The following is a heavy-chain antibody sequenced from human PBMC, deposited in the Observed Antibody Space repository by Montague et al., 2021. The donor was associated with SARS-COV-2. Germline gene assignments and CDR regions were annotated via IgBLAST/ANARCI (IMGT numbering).Heavy chain of an antibody. J-gene: IGHJ4*02. Sequence: SETLSLTCAVSGDSMSSNNWWTWVRQSPGKGLEWIGEIHHIVGTNYNRSLKSRVSISVDKSRNQFSLNLNAVAAADTAFYYCATVFGGCSATSCYLYHWGRGTLVTVSS. CDR3: ATVFGGCSATSCYLYH. V-gene: IGHV4-4*02. D-gene: IGHD2-2*01. CDR2: IHHIVGT. CDR1: GDSMSSNNW.